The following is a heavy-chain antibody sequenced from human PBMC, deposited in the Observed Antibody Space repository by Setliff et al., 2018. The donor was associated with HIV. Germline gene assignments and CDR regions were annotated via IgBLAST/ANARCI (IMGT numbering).Heavy chain of an antibody. Sequence: SETLSLTCAVSRGSISTHYWNRIRQPAGKGLEWIGHIYTTGRTNYNPSLKSRVTISLDTSKNQFFLRLSSVTAADTAVYYCAAATTLDYWGQGTLVTVSS. CDR3: AAATTLDY. V-gene: IGHV4-4*07. J-gene: IGHJ4*02. D-gene: IGHD1-26*01. CDR1: RGSISTHY. CDR2: IYTTGRT.